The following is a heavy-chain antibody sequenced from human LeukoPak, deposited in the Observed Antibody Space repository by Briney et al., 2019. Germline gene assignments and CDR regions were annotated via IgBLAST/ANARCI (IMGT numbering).Heavy chain of an antibody. CDR3: ARDLSGYSYGYFYYYGMDV. V-gene: IGHV3-21*01. CDR1: GFTFNSYS. Sequence: GGSLRLSCAASGFTFNSYSMNWVRQAPGKGLEWVSSISSNSSYRYYADSVKGRFTISRDNAKNSLYLQMNSLRAEDTAVYYCARDLSGYSYGYFYYYGMDVWGQGTTVTVSS. D-gene: IGHD5-18*01. J-gene: IGHJ6*02. CDR2: ISSNSSYR.